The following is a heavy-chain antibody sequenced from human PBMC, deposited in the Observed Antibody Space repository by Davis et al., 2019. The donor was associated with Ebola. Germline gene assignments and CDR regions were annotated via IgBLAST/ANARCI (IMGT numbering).Heavy chain of an antibody. J-gene: IGHJ4*02. CDR2: IYHTGGT. D-gene: IGHD6-19*01. CDR3: ARDTSTTGWGIDY. V-gene: IGHV4-61*03. Sequence: MPSETLSLTCIVSGASVSDHSYNWSWIRQPLGKTPEWLGYIYHTGGTSYSPSLKSRLTISLETSKHHFSLVLKDVTAADTAVYYCARDTSTTGWGIDYWGQGTVVTVSS. CDR1: GASVSDHSYN.